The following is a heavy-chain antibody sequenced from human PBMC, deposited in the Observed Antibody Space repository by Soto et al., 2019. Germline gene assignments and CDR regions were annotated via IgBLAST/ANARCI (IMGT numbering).Heavy chain of an antibody. CDR3: AKDYGYCSSPSCSRPYGMDV. D-gene: IGHD2-2*03. CDR2: ISGSGGGT. V-gene: IGHV3-23*01. CDR1: GFTFSSYA. Sequence: GGSLRLSCAASGFTFSSYALSWVRQAPGKGLEWVSVISGSGGGTYYADSVKGRFTISRDNSKNTFYLQMNSLRAEDTAIYYCAKDYGYCSSPSCSRPYGMDVWGQGATVTVSS. J-gene: IGHJ6*02.